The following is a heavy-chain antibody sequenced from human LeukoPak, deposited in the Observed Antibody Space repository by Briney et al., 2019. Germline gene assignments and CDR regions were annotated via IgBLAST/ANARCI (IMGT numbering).Heavy chain of an antibody. V-gene: IGHV4-31*03. Sequence: PSETLSLTCTVSGGSISSGGYYWSWIRQHPGKGLEWIGYIYYSGSTYYNPYLKSRVTISVDTSKNQFSLKLSSVTAADTAVYYCARARYNWNYEDWGQGTLVTVSS. D-gene: IGHD1-7*01. CDR3: ARARYNWNYED. CDR1: GGSISSGGYY. J-gene: IGHJ4*02. CDR2: IYYSGST.